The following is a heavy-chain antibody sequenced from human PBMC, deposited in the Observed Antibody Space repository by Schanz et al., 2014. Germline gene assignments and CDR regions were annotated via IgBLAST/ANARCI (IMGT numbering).Heavy chain of an antibody. J-gene: IGHJ3*02. CDR1: GYMYTSHF. CDR2: IYLSDGST. D-gene: IGHD3-22*01. CDR3: ARDIQYHYDTSGPVGAFDI. V-gene: IGHV1-46*01. Sequence: QVQLVQSGAEVEKPGASVTVSCKASGYMYTSHFLHWVRQAPGQGFEWMGRIYLSDGSTRYAQKFQGRVTFAADKSTSTAYMDLSSLRSDDTAVYYCARDIQYHYDTSGPVGAFDIWGQGTVVTVSS.